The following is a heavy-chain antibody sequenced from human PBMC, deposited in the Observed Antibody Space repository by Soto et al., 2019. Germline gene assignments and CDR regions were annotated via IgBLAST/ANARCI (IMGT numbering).Heavy chain of an antibody. CDR2: INHSGST. J-gene: IGHJ4*02. Sequence: QVQLQQWGAGLLKPSETLSLTCAVYGGSFSGYYWSWIRQPPGKGLEWIGEINHSGSTNYNPSLKSRVTISVDTSKNQFSLKLSSVTAADTAVYYCARGYSYGLLSYWGQGTLVTVSS. D-gene: IGHD5-18*01. CDR1: GGSFSGYY. V-gene: IGHV4-34*01. CDR3: ARGYSYGLLSY.